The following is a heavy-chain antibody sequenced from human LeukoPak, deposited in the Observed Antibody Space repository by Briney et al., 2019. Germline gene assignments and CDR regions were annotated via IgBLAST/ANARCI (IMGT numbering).Heavy chain of an antibody. CDR2: IYHSGNT. CDR3: ARFYGDYGFDY. Sequence: PSETLSLTCAVSGGSISSGGYSWSWIRQPPGKGLEWIGYIYHSGNTYCNPSLKSRVTISVDRSNNQFSLKLSSVTAADTAVYYCARFYGDYGFDYWGQGTLVTVSS. J-gene: IGHJ4*02. V-gene: IGHV4-30-2*01. CDR1: GGSISSGGYS. D-gene: IGHD4-17*01.